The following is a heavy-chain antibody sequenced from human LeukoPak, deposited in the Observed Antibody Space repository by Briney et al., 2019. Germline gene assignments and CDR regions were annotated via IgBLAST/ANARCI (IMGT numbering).Heavy chain of an antibody. D-gene: IGHD7-27*01. V-gene: IGHV3-23*01. CDR2: TSGSGDKI. Sequence: PGGSLRLSCAASGFTFSSYSLSWVRQAAGKGLEWVSGTSGSGDKIRYADSVRGRFTISRDNSKNTLYLQMNSLRVEDTAIYYCAKANWVSNADAVYWGQGTLVTVSS. CDR1: GFTFSSYS. J-gene: IGHJ4*02. CDR3: AKANWVSNADAVY.